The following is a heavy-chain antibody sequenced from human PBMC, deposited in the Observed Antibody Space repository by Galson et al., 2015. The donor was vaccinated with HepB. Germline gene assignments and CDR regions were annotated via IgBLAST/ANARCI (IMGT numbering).Heavy chain of an antibody. CDR3: AKRITFRAIRGYYYYMDV. Sequence: SLRLSCAASGFTFSSYAMSWVRQAPGKGLEWVSAISGSGGSTYYADSVKGRFTISRDNSKNTLYLQMNSLRAEDTAVYYCAKRITFRAIRGYYYYMDVWGKGTTVTVSS. CDR2: ISGSGGST. D-gene: IGHD3-16*01. V-gene: IGHV3-23*01. CDR1: GFTFSSYA. J-gene: IGHJ6*03.